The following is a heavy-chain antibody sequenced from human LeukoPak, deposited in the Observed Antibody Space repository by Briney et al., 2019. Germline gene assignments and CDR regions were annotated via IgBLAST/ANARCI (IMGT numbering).Heavy chain of an antibody. D-gene: IGHD6-6*01. CDR1: GYTFTSYD. J-gene: IGHJ5*02. Sequence: ASVKVSCKASGYTFTSYDINWVRQATGQGLEWMGRVNPNSGGTNYAQKFQGRVTMTRDTSISTAYMELSRLRSDDTAVYYCARVAARIAARPPYNWFDPWGQGTLVTVSS. CDR2: VNPNSGGT. CDR3: ARVAARIAARPPYNWFDP. V-gene: IGHV1-2*06.